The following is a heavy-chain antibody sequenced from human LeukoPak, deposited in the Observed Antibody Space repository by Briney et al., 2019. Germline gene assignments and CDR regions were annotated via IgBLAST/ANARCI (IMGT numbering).Heavy chain of an antibody. CDR2: ISYDGINK. CDR3: ATEEGSNYYASSGSPDY. Sequence: GGSLRLSCAASGFTFSSYGMHWVRQAPGKGLEWVAVISYDGINKYYADSVKGRFTISRDSSKNTLYLQMNSLRAEDTAVYYCATEEGSNYYASSGSPDYWGQGTLVTVSS. D-gene: IGHD3-22*01. V-gene: IGHV3-30*19. J-gene: IGHJ4*02. CDR1: GFTFSSYG.